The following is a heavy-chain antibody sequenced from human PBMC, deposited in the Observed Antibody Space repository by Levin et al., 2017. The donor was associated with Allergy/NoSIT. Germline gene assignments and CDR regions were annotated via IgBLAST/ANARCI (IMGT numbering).Heavy chain of an antibody. Sequence: PSETLSLTCVVSGGSISSSNWWSWFRQPPGKGLEWIGEISQSERTNYNPSLRSRVAMSLDKSKNQFSLRLNSVTAADTAMYYCAREIPMSGYTGFDYWGQGTLVTVSS. D-gene: IGHD3-16*02. V-gene: IGHV4/OR15-8*01. CDR1: GGSISSSNW. J-gene: IGHJ4*02. CDR3: AREIPMSGYTGFDY. CDR2: ISQSERT.